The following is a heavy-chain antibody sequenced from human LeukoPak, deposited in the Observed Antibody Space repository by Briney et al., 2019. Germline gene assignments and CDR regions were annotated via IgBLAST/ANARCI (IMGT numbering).Heavy chain of an antibody. D-gene: IGHD2-2*02. J-gene: IGHJ3*02. CDR1: GFTFSSYE. CDR3: AREGYCSSTSCYTLGDAFDI. Sequence: PGGSLRLSCAASGFTFSSYEMNWVRQAPGKGLEWVSYISSSGSTIYYADSVKGRFTISRDNSKNTLYLQMNSLRAEDTAVYYCAREGYCSSTSCYTLGDAFDIWGQGTMVTVSS. V-gene: IGHV3-48*03. CDR2: ISSSGSTI.